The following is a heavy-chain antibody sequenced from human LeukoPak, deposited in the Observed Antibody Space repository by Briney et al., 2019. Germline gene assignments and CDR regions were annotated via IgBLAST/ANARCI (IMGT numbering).Heavy chain of an antibody. V-gene: IGHV1-46*01. CDR3: ARARMISENWFDP. CDR1: GYTFTNHA. D-gene: IGHD3-22*01. Sequence: ASVKVSCKASGYTFTNHAIHWVRQAPGQGLEWMGIINPSGGSTSYAQKFQGRVTMTRDTSTSTVYMELSSLRSEDTAVYYCARARMISENWFDPWGQGTLVTVSS. CDR2: INPSGGST. J-gene: IGHJ5*02.